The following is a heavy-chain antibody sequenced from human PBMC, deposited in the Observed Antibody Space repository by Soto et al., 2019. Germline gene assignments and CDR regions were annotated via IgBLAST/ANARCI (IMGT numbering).Heavy chain of an antibody. J-gene: IGHJ5*02. CDR1: GFPFAGNT. D-gene: IGHD4-17*01. CDR3: ARGLPTTVTILQS. CDR2: INVGNGNT. V-gene: IGHV1-3*01. Sequence: QVQLVQSGAEVKKPGASVKVSCKASGFPFAGNTVLWVRQAPGQGLEWMGWINVGNGNTTLSQKFQGRFTLARDTAASTAYMELSSLRSEYTAVYYCARGLPTTVTILQSWGQGTLVTVAS.